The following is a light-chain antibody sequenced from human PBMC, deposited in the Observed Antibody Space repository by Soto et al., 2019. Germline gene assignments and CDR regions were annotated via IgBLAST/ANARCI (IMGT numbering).Light chain of an antibody. Sequence: DIQMTQSPSSLSASVGDRVTITCRASQAISNYLAWYQQKPGKATTLLIHAASTLQSGVSSRVSGSGSGTDFTLTIGSLQPEDVATYYCQKYNSVPLTCGGGTKVE. CDR2: AAS. CDR3: QKYNSVPLT. V-gene: IGKV1-27*01. J-gene: IGKJ4*01. CDR1: QAISNY.